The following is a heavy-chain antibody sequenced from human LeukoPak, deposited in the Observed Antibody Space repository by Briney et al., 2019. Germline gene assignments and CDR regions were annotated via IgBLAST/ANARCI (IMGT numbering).Heavy chain of an antibody. D-gene: IGHD3-10*01. J-gene: IGHJ6*03. CDR2: ISAYNGNT. CDR1: GYTFTSYG. CDR3: ARDQPDYGSGSYYYYYYMDV. Sequence: ASVKVSCKASGYTFTSYGISWVRQAPGQGLEWMGWISAYNGNTNYAQKLQGRVTMTTDTSTSTAYMELRSLRSDDTAVYYCARDQPDYGSGSYYYYYYMDVWGKGTTDTVSS. V-gene: IGHV1-18*01.